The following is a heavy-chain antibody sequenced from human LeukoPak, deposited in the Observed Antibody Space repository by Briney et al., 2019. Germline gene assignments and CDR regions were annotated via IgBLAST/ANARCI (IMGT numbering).Heavy chain of an antibody. D-gene: IGHD6-19*01. CDR2: IYYSGST. CDR1: GGSISSYY. J-gene: IGHJ4*02. V-gene: IGHV4-59*08. Sequence: SETLSLTCTVSGGSISSYYWNWIRQPPGKGLEWIGYIYYSGSTNYNPSLKSRVTISVDTSKNQFSLKLSSVTAADTAVYFCARQLLGVAVAGHLQPFDYWGQGTLVTVSS. CDR3: ARQLLGVAVAGHLQPFDY.